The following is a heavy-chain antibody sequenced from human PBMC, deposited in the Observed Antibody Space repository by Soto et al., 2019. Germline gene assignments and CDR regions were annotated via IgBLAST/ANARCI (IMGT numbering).Heavy chain of an antibody. D-gene: IGHD3-22*01. J-gene: IGHJ3*02. CDR2: IKSKTDGRTT. CDR1: GFTFSNAW. V-gene: IGHV3-15*01. Sequence: GGSLRLSCAASGFTFSNAWMSWVRQAPGKGLEWVGRIKSKTDGRTTDYAAPVKGRFTISRDDSKNTLYLQMNSLKTEDTAVYYCTTGSHYYDSSGYYFALDIWGQGTMVTVSS. CDR3: TTGSHYYDSSGYYFALDI.